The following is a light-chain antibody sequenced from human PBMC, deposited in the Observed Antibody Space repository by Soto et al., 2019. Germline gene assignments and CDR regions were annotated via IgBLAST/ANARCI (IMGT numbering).Light chain of an antibody. V-gene: IGLV1-40*01. CDR3: QSYDSSLSGYV. J-gene: IGLJ1*01. CDR1: SSNIGAGYD. CDR2: GNS. Sequence: QPLLTQPPSVSGAPGQRVTISCTGSSSNIGAGYDVHWYQQLPGTAPKLLIYGNSNRPSGVPDRFSGSKSGTSASLAITGLQAEDEADSYCQSYDSSLSGYVFGTGTKVTVL.